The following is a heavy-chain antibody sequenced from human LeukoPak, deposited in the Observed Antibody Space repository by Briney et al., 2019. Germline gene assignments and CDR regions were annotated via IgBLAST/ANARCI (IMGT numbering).Heavy chain of an antibody. CDR2: IGLNSGSI. CDR1: GFTFGDYP. CDR3: AKECRIRGYSPLDS. D-gene: IGHD5-12*01. V-gene: IGHV3-9*01. Sequence: PGGSLRLSCEASGFTFGDYPMHWVRQAPGKGPEWVSGIGLNSGSIGYAASVKGRFTISRDDAKNSLYLQMSSLRAEDTALYYCAKECRIRGYSPLDSWGRGTLVTVSS. J-gene: IGHJ4*02.